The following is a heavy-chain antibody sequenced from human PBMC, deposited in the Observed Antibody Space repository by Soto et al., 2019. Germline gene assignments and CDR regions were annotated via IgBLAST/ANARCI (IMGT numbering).Heavy chain of an antibody. V-gene: IGHV5-10-1*01. CDR3: ARIYCTTTTCDSWFDP. Sequence: GESLKISCTGFGYTFTTLWISWVRQMPGKGLEWMGRIDPGDTYATYSPAFQGHVTFSADKANSTAYLQRSSLKASDTAMYFCARIYCTTTTCDSWFDPWGQGTLVTVSS. CDR2: IDPGDTYA. J-gene: IGHJ5*02. CDR1: GYTFTTLW. D-gene: IGHD2-2*01.